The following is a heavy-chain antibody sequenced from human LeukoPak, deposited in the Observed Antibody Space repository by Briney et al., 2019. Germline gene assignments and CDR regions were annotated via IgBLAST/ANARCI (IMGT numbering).Heavy chain of an antibody. CDR1: GFTFSYYG. CDR3: ARQQWLDGAYYFDY. D-gene: IGHD6-19*01. CDR2: IRFDGNDK. J-gene: IGHJ4*02. V-gene: IGHV3-30*02. Sequence: GGSLRLSCVASGFTFSYYGMHWVRQAPGKGLEWVAFIRFDGNDKYYADSVRGRFTISRDNAKNSLYLQMNSLRAEDTAVYYCARQQWLDGAYYFDYWGQGTLVTVSS.